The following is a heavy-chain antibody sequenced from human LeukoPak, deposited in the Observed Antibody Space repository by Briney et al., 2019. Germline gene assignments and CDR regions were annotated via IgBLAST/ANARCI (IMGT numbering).Heavy chain of an antibody. V-gene: IGHV4-39*01. J-gene: IGHJ6*03. D-gene: IGHD1-26*01. CDR1: GGSISSSDYY. Sequence: PSETPSLTCPVSGGSISSSDYYWGWIPQPPGKGLEWIGSIYYSGSPYYNPSLKSRVTISVDTSKNQFSLKLSSVTAADTAVYYCARNPPISWELPSYMDVWGKGTTVTVSS. CDR3: ARNPPISWELPSYMDV. CDR2: IYYSGSP.